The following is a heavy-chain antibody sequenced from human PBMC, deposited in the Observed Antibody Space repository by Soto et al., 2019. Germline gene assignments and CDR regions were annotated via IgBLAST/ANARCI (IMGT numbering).Heavy chain of an antibody. CDR3: ARVGTTMVRGVIIDLKFDP. D-gene: IGHD3-10*01. V-gene: IGHV1-18*01. J-gene: IGHJ5*02. CDR1: GYTFTSYG. CDR2: IGAYNGNT. Sequence: ASVKVSCKASGYTFTSYGISWVRQAPGQGLEWMGWIGAYNGNTNYAQKLQGRVTMTTDTSTSTAYMELRSLRSDDTAVYYCARVGTTMVRGVIIDLKFDPWGQGTLVTVPQ.